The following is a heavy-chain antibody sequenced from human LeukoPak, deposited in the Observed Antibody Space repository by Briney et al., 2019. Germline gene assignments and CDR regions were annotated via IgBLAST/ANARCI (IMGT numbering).Heavy chain of an antibody. CDR3: VSYDIQARNWFDP. J-gene: IGHJ5*02. Sequence: SETLSLTCTVSGGSISSSSYYWGWIRQPPGKGLEWIGSIYYSGSTYYNPSLKSRVTISVDTSKNQFSLKLSSVTAADTAVYYCVSYDIQARNWFDPWGQGTLVTVSS. V-gene: IGHV4-39*07. CDR2: IYYSGST. D-gene: IGHD3-9*01. CDR1: GGSISSSSYY.